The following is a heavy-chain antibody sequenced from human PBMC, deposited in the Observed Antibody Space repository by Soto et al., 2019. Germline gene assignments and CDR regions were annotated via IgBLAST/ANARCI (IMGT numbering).Heavy chain of an antibody. V-gene: IGHV4-39*07. CDR3: ARASNKRGYSYGPDF. J-gene: IGHJ4*02. CDR1: GGSISSGSYY. Sequence: SETLSLTCTVSGGSISSGSYYWGWIRQPPGKGLEWIGSIYYSGSTNYNPSLKSRVTISVDTSKNQFSLKLSSVTAADTAVYYCARASNKRGYSYGPDFWGQGPLVTVSS. D-gene: IGHD5-18*01. CDR2: IYYSGST.